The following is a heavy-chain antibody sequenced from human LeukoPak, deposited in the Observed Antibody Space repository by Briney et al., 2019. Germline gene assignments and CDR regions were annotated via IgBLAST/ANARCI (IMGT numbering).Heavy chain of an antibody. CDR3: ASGKGGYYVSSGRF. J-gene: IGHJ4*02. CDR1: GFSFSIYW. Sequence: GGSPRLPCAASGFSFSIYWMSWVRQAPGKGLEWVANIKPDGSEKFYVDSVKGRFTISRDNAKNSLYLQMNSLRAEDTAVYYCASGKGGYYVSSGRFWGQGTLVTVSS. CDR2: IKPDGSEK. V-gene: IGHV3-7*01. D-gene: IGHD3-22*01.